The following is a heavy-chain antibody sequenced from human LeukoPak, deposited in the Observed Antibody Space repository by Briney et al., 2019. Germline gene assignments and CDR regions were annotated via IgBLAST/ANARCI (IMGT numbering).Heavy chain of an antibody. V-gene: IGHV4-59*01. J-gene: IGHJ4*02. CDR2: IYYSGST. CDR1: GGSISSYY. Sequence: SETLSLTCTVSGGSISSYYWSWIRQPPGKGLEWIGYIYYSGSTNYNPSLKSRVTISVDTSKNQFSLKLSSVTAADTAVYYCATYGSGYYYVAYWGQGTLVTVSS. CDR3: ATYGSGYYYVAY. D-gene: IGHD3-22*01.